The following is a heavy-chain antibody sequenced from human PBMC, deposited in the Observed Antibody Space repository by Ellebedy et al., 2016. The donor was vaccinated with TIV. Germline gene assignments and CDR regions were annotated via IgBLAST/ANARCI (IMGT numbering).Heavy chain of an antibody. D-gene: IGHD1-26*01. J-gene: IGHJ6*02. CDR2: ITRDGTST. CDR1: GFTFADFA. V-gene: IGHV3-43*02. Sequence: GESLKISCAASGFTFADFAMHWVRQVPGKGLEWVPVITRDGTSTYYADSVKGRFTISRDNSKNSLYLQMNSLRSEDTAFYYCAKDQIGATSRDPFYGMDVWGPGTTVTVSS. CDR3: AKDQIGATSRDPFYGMDV.